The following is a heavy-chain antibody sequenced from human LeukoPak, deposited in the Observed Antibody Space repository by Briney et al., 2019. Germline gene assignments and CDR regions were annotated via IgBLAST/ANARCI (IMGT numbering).Heavy chain of an antibody. CDR3: TTDGVGVEGATYDN. D-gene: IGHD1-26*01. J-gene: IGHJ4*02. CDR2: IKAKAHAGTI. CDR1: GFTFINAW. Sequence: GGSLRLSCAASGFTFINAWMAWVRQAPGKGLEWVGRIKAKAHAGTIEYAAPVKGRFTISRDDSKTTLYLQMNSLKTEDTAVYYCTTDGVGVEGATYDNWGQGTLVSVSS. V-gene: IGHV3-15*01.